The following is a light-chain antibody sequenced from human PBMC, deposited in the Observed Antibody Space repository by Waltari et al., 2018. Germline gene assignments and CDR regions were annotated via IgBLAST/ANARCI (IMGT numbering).Light chain of an antibody. J-gene: IGKJ1*01. CDR3: QHYESLPVT. V-gene: IGKV3-20*01. CDR1: QSISKY. CDR2: HAS. Sequence: EIVLTQSPGTLSLSLGERVTLSCRASQSISKYLTWYQQKPGQAPRLLIYHASSRAAGIPDRFSGSGSGTDFSLSISRLEPEDFAVYYCQHYESLPVTFGQGTKVEIK.